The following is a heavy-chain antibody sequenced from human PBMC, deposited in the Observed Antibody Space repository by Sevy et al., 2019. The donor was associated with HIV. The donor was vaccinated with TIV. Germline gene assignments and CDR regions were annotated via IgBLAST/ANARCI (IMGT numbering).Heavy chain of an antibody. Sequence: GGSLRLSCTPSGFSFNSYGLTWVRQAPGRGLEWVSSITGTGGDAYYADSVRGRFTISRDNFKNILYLQMDSLRVEDTAVYYCAKVRGSGRYDFDYWDQGTLVTVSS. V-gene: IGHV3-23*01. J-gene: IGHJ4*02. D-gene: IGHD3-10*01. CDR1: GFSFNSYG. CDR2: ITGTGGDA. CDR3: AKVRGSGRYDFDY.